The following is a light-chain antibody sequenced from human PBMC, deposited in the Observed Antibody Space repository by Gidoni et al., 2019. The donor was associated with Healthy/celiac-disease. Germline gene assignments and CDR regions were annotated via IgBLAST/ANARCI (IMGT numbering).Light chain of an antibody. V-gene: IGKV3-20*01. CDR2: GAS. CDR3: QQYGSSPQYT. Sequence: ELVLPPSPGTLSFSPGEIATLSCRASQSVSSSYLAWYQQKPGQAPRLLIYGASSRATGIPDRFSGSGCGTDFTLTISRLEPEDFAVYYCQQYGSSPQYTFGQGTKLEIK. CDR1: QSVSSSY. J-gene: IGKJ2*01.